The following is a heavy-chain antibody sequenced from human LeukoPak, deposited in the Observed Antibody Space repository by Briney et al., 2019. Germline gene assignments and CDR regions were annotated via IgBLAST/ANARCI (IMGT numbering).Heavy chain of an antibody. CDR3: AKGGTVVPAREGPFDY. CDR2: ISGSGGST. CDR1: GFTFSDYY. Sequence: PGGSLRLSCAASGFTFSDYYMSWIRQAPGKGLEWVSAISGSGGSTYYADSVKGRFTISRDNSKNTLYLQMNSLRAEDTAVYYCAKGGTVVPAREGPFDYWGQGTLVTVSS. D-gene: IGHD2-2*01. V-gene: IGHV3-23*01. J-gene: IGHJ4*02.